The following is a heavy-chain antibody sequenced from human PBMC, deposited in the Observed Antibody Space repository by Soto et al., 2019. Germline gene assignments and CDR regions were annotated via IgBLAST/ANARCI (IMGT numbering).Heavy chain of an antibody. V-gene: IGHV3-23*01. CDR2: ISGSGVST. Sequence: EVQLLESGGGLVQPGGSLRLSCATSGFTFSSYAMTWVRQAPGKGLEWVSAISGSGVSTYYADSVEGRFTISRDNSKNTLSLQMISLRVEDTAVCYHVKDAGLAASTPIQLDPWGQGTLVTVSS. CDR3: VKDAGLAASTPIQLDP. D-gene: IGHD2-15*01. CDR1: GFTFSSYA. J-gene: IGHJ5*02.